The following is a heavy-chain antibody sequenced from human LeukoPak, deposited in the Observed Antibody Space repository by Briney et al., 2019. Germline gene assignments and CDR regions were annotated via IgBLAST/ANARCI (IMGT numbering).Heavy chain of an antibody. Sequence: GRSLRLSCAASGFTFDDYAMHWVRQAPGKGLEWVSGISWNSGSIGYADSVKGRFTISRDNAKNSLYLQMSSLRAEDTALYYCAKDLGGTVLAYWGQGTLVTVSS. J-gene: IGHJ4*02. V-gene: IGHV3-9*01. CDR3: AKDLGGTVLAY. CDR1: GFTFDDYA. CDR2: ISWNSGSI. D-gene: IGHD2-8*02.